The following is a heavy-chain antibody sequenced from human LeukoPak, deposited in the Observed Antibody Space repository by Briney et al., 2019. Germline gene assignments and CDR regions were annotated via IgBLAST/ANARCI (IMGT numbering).Heavy chain of an antibody. CDR3: AKVRSQAAPADY. CDR1: GFTFSSYA. CDR2: ISYDGSNK. Sequence: GGSLRLSCAASGFTFSSYAMHWVRQAPGKGLEWVAVISYDGSNKYYADSVKGRFTISRDNSKNTLYLQMNSLRAEDTAVYYCAKVRSQAAPADYWGQGTLVTVSS. V-gene: IGHV3-30-3*01. D-gene: IGHD6-6*01. J-gene: IGHJ4*02.